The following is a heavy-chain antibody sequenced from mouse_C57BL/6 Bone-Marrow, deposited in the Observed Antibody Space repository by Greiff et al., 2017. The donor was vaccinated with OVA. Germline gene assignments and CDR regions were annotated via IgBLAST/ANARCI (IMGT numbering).Heavy chain of an antibody. J-gene: IGHJ2*01. CDR3: ARELRSLYYFDY. CDR2: INPNNGGT. V-gene: IGHV1-26*01. CDR1: GYTFTDYY. D-gene: IGHD1-1*01. Sequence: VQLQQSGPELVKPGASVKISCKASGYTFTDYYMNWVKQSHGKSLKWIGDINPNNGGTSYNQKFKGKATLTVDKSSSTAYMELRSLTSEDSAVYYCARELRSLYYFDYWGQGTTLTVSS.